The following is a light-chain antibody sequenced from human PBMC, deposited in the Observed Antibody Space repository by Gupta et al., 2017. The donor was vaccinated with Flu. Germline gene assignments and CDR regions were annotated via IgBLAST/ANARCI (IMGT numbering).Light chain of an antibody. J-gene: IGLJ1*01. CDR2: TNN. Sequence: QSVLPQPPSASGTPGQRVTLSCSGSSSNIGSNPVNWYQQHPGTAPNLLIYTNNPRPSGVPDRFSGSRSGTSASLAISGLQSEDEADCYCAAWDDRLNGYVFGTGTKVTVL. V-gene: IGLV1-44*01. CDR3: AAWDDRLNGYV. CDR1: SSNIGSNP.